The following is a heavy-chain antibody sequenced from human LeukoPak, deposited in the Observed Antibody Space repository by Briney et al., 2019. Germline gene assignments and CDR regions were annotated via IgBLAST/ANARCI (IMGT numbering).Heavy chain of an antibody. V-gene: IGHV3-30-3*01. Sequence: GGSLRLSCAASGFTFSSYAMHWVRQAPGKGLEWVAVISYDGSNKYYADSVKGRFTISRDNSKNTLYLQMDSLRAEDTAVYYCARALVVVAATLGMDVWGQGTTVTVSS. J-gene: IGHJ6*02. CDR1: GFTFSSYA. D-gene: IGHD2-15*01. CDR2: ISYDGSNK. CDR3: ARALVVVAATLGMDV.